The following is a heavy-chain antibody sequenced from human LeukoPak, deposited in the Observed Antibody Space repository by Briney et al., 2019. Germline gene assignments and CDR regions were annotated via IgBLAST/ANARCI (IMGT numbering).Heavy chain of an antibody. Sequence: SETLSLTCAVYGGSFSGYYWSWIRQHPGKGLEWIGYIYYSGSTYYNPSLKSRVTISVDTSKNQFSLKLSSVTAADTAVYYCAKYGSGSYYSNWFDPWGQGTLVTVSS. CDR2: IYYSGST. V-gene: IGHV4-31*11. D-gene: IGHD3-10*01. J-gene: IGHJ5*02. CDR1: GGSFSGYY. CDR3: AKYGSGSYYSNWFDP.